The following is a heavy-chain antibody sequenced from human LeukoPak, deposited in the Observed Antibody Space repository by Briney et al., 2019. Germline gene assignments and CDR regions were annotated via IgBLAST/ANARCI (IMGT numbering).Heavy chain of an antibody. CDR2: ISGSGGST. J-gene: IGHJ4*02. CDR3: AKGRTMTMVVTALDY. D-gene: IGHD4-23*01. V-gene: IGHV3-23*01. CDR1: GFTFSSYA. Sequence: PGGSLRLSCAASGFTFSSYAMSWVRQAPGKGLEWVSAISGSGGSTYYADSVKGRFTISRDNSKNTLYLQMNSLRAEDTAVYYCAKGRTMTMVVTALDYWGQGTLVTVSS.